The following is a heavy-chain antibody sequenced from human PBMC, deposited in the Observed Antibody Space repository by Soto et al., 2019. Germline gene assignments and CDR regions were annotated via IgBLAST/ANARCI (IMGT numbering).Heavy chain of an antibody. CDR3: ARDNDRGIQLWSRNYYYMDV. D-gene: IGHD5-18*01. CDR1: GFTFSSYG. J-gene: IGHJ6*03. CDR2: IWYDGSNK. V-gene: IGHV3-33*01. Sequence: QVQLVESGGGVVQPGRSLRLSCAASGFTFSSYGMHWVRQAPGKGLEWVAVIWYDGSNKYYADSVKGRFTISRDNSKNTLYLQMNSLRAEDTAVYYCARDNDRGIQLWSRNYYYMDVWGKGTTVTVSS.